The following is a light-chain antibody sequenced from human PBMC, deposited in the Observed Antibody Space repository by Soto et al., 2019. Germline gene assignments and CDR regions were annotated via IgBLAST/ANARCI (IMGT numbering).Light chain of an antibody. J-gene: IGLJ1*01. CDR3: SAYTRSTTHV. Sequence: QSVLTQPASVSGSPGQSITISCTGTSSDVGGYNYVSWYQQHPGKAPKVMIYDVSDRPSGVSNRFSGSKSGNTASLTISGLQAEGEGDYYCSAYTRSTTHVFGTGTKVPVL. CDR1: SSDVGGYNY. V-gene: IGLV2-14*01. CDR2: DVS.